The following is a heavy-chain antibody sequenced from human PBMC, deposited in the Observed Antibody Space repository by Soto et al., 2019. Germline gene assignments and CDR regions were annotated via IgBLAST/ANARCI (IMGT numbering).Heavy chain of an antibody. V-gene: IGHV1-69*02. CDR3: AVFMTTVVTPAQNFDN. CDR2: IIPILGIA. D-gene: IGHD4-17*01. CDR1: GGTFSSYT. J-gene: IGHJ4*02. Sequence: QVQLVQSGAEVKKPGSSVKVSCKASGGTFSSYTISWVRQAPGQGLEWMGRIIPILGIANYAQKFQGRVTITADTSTSTAYMELSSLRSEDTAVYYCAVFMTTVVTPAQNFDNWGQGTLVTVSS.